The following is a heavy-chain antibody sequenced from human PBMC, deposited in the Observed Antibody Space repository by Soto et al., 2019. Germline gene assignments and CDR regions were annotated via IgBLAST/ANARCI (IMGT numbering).Heavy chain of an antibody. J-gene: IGHJ1*01. CDR1: GYSFTSYW. CDR3: ATCPNGDDYAIPAEYFQH. V-gene: IGHV5-10-1*01. Sequence: GESLKISCKGSGYSFTSYWISWVRQMPGKGLEWMGRIDPSDSYTNYSPSFQGHVTISADKSISTAYLQWSSLKASDTAMYYCATCPNGDDYAIPAEYFQHWGQGTLVTVAS. CDR2: IDPSDSYT. D-gene: IGHD2-8*01.